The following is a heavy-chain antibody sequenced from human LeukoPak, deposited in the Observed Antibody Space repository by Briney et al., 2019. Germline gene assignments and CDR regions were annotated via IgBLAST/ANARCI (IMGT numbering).Heavy chain of an antibody. CDR1: GGSIISGSYY. D-gene: IGHD4-17*01. CDR2: IYTSGST. J-gene: IGHJ5*02. Sequence: TSQTLSLTCTVSGGSIISGSYYWSWIRQPAGKGLEWIGRIYTSGSTNYNPSLKSRVTISVDTSKNQFSLKLSSVTAADTAVYYCARDTTVTTGRRNWFDPWGQGTLVTVSS. CDR3: ARDTTVTTGRRNWFDP. V-gene: IGHV4-61*02.